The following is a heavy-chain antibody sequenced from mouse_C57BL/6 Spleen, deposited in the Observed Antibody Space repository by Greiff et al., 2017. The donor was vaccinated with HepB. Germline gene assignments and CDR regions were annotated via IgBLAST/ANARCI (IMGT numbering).Heavy chain of an antibody. Sequence: VQLQQPGAELVKPGASVKLSCKASGYTFTSYWMHWVKQRPGRGLEWIGRIDPNSGGTKYNEKFKSKATLTVAKPASTASMQLSSLTSGDSAVYYAVKCQIDYDYDSDFDDWGQGTTLTVSS. CDR3: VKCQIDYDYDSDFDD. J-gene: IGHJ2*01. D-gene: IGHD2-4*01. CDR2: IDPNSGGT. CDR1: GYTFTSYW. V-gene: IGHV1-72*01.